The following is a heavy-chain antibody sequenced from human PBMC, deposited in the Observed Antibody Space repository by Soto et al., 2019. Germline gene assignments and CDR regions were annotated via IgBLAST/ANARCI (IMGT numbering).Heavy chain of an antibody. Sequence: GASVKVSCKASGYTFTSYDINWVRQATGQGLEWMGWMNPNSGNTGYAQKFQGRVTITADESTSTAYMELSSLRSEDTAVYYCARRITIFGVVIANEYYYGMDVWGQGTTVTVS. J-gene: IGHJ6*02. V-gene: IGHV1-8*01. CDR3: ARRITIFGVVIANEYYYGMDV. D-gene: IGHD3-3*01. CDR1: GYTFTSYD. CDR2: MNPNSGNT.